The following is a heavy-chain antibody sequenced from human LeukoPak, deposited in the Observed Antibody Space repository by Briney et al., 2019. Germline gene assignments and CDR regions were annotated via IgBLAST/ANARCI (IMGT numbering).Heavy chain of an antibody. J-gene: IGHJ4*02. CDR1: GGSISSYY. D-gene: IGHD2-2*01. V-gene: IGHV4-4*07. CDR3: ARGVVVPAAITLDY. CDR2: IYTSGST. Sequence: PSETLSLTCTVSGGSISSYYWSWIRQPAGKGLEWIGRIYTSGSTNYNPSLKSRVTISVDTSKNQFSLKLSSVTAADTAVYYCARGVVVPAAITLDYWGQGTLVTVSS.